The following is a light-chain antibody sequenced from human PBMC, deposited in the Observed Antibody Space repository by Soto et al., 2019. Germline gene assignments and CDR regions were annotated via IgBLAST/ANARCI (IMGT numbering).Light chain of an antibody. V-gene: IGKV1-9*01. CDR2: EAS. CDR3: QLLNSYPLT. J-gene: IGKJ4*01. CDR1: QDINIY. Sequence: DIQLTQSPSFLSASVGDRVTITCRVSQDINIYLAWYQQKPGRAPKFLIYEASTLQSGVPSRFSGSGSGTDFTLTISGLQPEDSATYYCQLLNSYPLTFGGGTKVEIK.